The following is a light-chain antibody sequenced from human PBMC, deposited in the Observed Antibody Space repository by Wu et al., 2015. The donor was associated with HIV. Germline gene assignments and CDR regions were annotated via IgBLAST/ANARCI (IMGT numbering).Light chain of an antibody. V-gene: IGKV1-39*01. CDR3: QKYNTAPWT. CDR2: AAS. J-gene: IGKJ1*01. CDR1: QNINNY. Sequence: QMTQSPSSLSASVGDRVTITCRASQNINNYLNWYQQKPGKAPNLLIYAASTLQRGVPSRFSGSGSGTDFTLTISSLQPEDVATYYCQKYNTAPWTFGQGTKVEMK.